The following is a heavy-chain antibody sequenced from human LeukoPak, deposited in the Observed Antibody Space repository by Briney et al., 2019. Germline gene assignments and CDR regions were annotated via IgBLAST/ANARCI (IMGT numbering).Heavy chain of an antibody. CDR2: ISAYNGNT. CDR3: ARANGPKAYDFWSGYYDNWFDP. CDR1: GYTFTSYG. J-gene: IGHJ5*02. Sequence: ASVKVSCKASGYTFTSYGISWVRQAPGQGLEWMGWISAYNGNTNYAQKLQGRVTMTTDTSTSTAYMELRSLRSDDTAVYYCARANGPKAYDFWSGYYDNWFDPWGQGTLVTVSP. D-gene: IGHD3-3*01. V-gene: IGHV1-18*01.